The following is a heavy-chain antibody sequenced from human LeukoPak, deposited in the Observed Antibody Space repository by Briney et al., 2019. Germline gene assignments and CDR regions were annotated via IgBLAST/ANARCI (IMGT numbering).Heavy chain of an antibody. V-gene: IGHV3-30*02. CDR3: ARGSTRYCSSTSCSTFDY. D-gene: IGHD2-2*02. CDR1: GFTFSSYG. Sequence: AGGSLRLSCAASGFTFSSYGMHWVRQAPGKGLEWVAFIRYDGSNKYYTDSVKGRFTISRDNSKNTLYLQMNSLRAEDTAVYYCARGSTRYCSSTSCSTFDYWGQGTLVTVSS. J-gene: IGHJ4*02. CDR2: IRYDGSNK.